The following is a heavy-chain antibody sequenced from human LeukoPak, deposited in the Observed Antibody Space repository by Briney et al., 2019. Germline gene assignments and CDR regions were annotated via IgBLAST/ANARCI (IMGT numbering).Heavy chain of an antibody. CDR2: IYYGGST. CDR1: GGSISSGDYY. D-gene: IGHD5-12*01. V-gene: IGHV4-30-4*01. CDR3: ARYNGYANWFDP. J-gene: IGHJ5*02. Sequence: SETLSLTCTVSGGSISSGDYYWSWIRQPPGKGLEWIGYIYYGGSTYYNPSLKSRVTMSVDTSKNQFSLKLSSVTAADTAVYYCARYNGYANWFDPWGQGTLVTVSS.